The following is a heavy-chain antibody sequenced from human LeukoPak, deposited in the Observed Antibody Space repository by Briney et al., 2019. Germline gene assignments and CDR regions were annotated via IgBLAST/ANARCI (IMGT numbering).Heavy chain of an antibody. V-gene: IGHV3-74*01. J-gene: IGHJ6*03. Sequence: GGSLRLSCAASGFTFSSYWMHWVRQAPGKGLVWVSRINSDGSSTSYADSVKGRFTISRDNAKNTLYLQMNSLRAEDTAVYYCARGPYGSGSYTDYHYYYYMDVWGKGTTVTVSS. CDR2: INSDGSST. D-gene: IGHD3-10*01. CDR3: ARGPYGSGSYTDYHYYYYMDV. CDR1: GFTFSSYW.